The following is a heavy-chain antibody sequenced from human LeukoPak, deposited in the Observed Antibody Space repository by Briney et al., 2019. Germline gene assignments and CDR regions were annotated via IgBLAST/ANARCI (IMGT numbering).Heavy chain of an antibody. CDR1: GFXFRSYD. CDR3: AREDSSGAFDI. CDR2: VWYDESNK. D-gene: IGHD3-22*01. Sequence: PGGSLRLSCAASGFXFRSYDMHWVRQAPGKGLEWVAVVWYDESNKYYVDSVKGRFTIPRDNSKNTLYLQMNGLRVEDTALYYCAREDSSGAFDIWGQGTMVTVSS. V-gene: IGHV3-33*01. J-gene: IGHJ3*02.